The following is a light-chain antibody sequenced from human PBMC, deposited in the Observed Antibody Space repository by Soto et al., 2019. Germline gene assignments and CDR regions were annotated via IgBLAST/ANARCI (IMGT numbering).Light chain of an antibody. J-gene: IGKJ1*01. Sequence: EIVLTQSPATLSLSPGERATLSCRASQSVSSSLAWYQQKPGQAPRLLFYDASKRASGIPARFSGSGSGIDFTLTISSLEPDDLAVYYCQQRYRWPGAFGQGTKVEIK. CDR1: QSVSSS. CDR3: QQRYRWPGA. CDR2: DAS. V-gene: IGKV3-11*01.